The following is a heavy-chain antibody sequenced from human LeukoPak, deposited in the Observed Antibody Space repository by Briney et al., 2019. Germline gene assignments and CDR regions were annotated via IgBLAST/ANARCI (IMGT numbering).Heavy chain of an antibody. CDR3: TRGGDYYDSSGYYEPHYFDY. D-gene: IGHD3-22*01. CDR2: IRSKAYGGTT. V-gene: IGHV3-49*03. Sequence: GGSLRLSCTASGFTFGDYAMSWFRQAPGKGLEWVGFIRSKAYGGTTEYAASVKGRFTISRDDSKSIAYLQMNSLKTEDTAVYYCTRGGDYYDSSGYYEPHYFDYWGQGTLVTVSS. J-gene: IGHJ4*02. CDR1: GFTFGDYA.